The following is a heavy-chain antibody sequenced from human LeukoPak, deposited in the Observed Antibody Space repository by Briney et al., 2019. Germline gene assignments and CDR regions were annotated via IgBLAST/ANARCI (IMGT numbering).Heavy chain of an antibody. Sequence: SETLSLTCTVSGGSISSGSYYWSWIRQPAGKGLEWIGRIYTIGSTNYNPSLKSRVTISVDTSKNQFSLKLSSVTAADTAVYYCARVTVAKFDYWGQGTLVTVSS. J-gene: IGHJ4*02. V-gene: IGHV4-61*02. CDR1: GGSISSGSYY. CDR2: IYTIGST. D-gene: IGHD4-23*01. CDR3: ARVTVAKFDY.